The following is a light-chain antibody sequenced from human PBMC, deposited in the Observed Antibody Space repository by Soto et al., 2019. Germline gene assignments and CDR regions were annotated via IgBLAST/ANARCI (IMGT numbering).Light chain of an antibody. CDR3: CLSPGSLTWL. J-gene: IGLJ3*02. V-gene: IGLV2-11*01. CDR1: GSDVGDSSH. Sequence: QSALTQPRSVSGSPGQSVTISCTATGSDVGDSSHVSWYQLHPGKAPELMIYEVNNRTSGVPDRFSGSKSGSTASLTISGLQAEEEAEYYCCLSPGSLTWLFGGGTKLTVL. CDR2: EVN.